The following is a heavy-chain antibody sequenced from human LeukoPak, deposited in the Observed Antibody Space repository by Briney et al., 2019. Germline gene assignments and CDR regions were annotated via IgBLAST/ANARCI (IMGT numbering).Heavy chain of an antibody. J-gene: IGHJ3*02. D-gene: IGHD1-26*01. CDR2: IIPILGIA. Sequence: SVKVSCKASGGTFSSYAISWVRQAPGQGLEWMGRIIPILGIANYAQKFQGRVTITADKSTSTAYMELSSLRSEDTAVYYCARLWELYDAFDIWAKGQWSPSLQ. V-gene: IGHV1-69*04. CDR3: ARLWELYDAFDI. CDR1: GGTFSSYA.